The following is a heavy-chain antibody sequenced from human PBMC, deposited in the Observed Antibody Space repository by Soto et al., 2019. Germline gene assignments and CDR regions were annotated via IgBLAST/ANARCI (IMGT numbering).Heavy chain of an antibody. Sequence: GSLRLSCAASGFTFSSYSMNWVRQAPGKGLEWVSYISSSSSTIYYADSVKGRFTISRDNAKNSLYLQMNSLRAEDTAVYYCAKPSYDILTGSHPRVGWFDPWGQGTLVTV. CDR1: GFTFSSYS. J-gene: IGHJ5*02. D-gene: IGHD3-9*01. CDR2: ISSSSSTI. V-gene: IGHV3-48*01. CDR3: AKPSYDILTGSHPRVGWFDP.